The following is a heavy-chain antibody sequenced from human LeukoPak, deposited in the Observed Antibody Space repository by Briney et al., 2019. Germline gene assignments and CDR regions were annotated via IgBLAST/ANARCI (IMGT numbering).Heavy chain of an antibody. CDR1: GFTFSDYY. CDR2: ISSSGSTI. CDR3: ARVQDFEYQLPHYYYYGMDV. D-gene: IGHD2-2*01. Sequence: GGSLRLSCAASGFTFSDYYMSWIRQAPGKGLEWVSYISSSGSTIYYADSVKGRFTISRDNAKNSLYLQMDSLRAEDTAVYYCARVQDFEYQLPHYYYYGMDVWGQGTTVTVSS. V-gene: IGHV3-11*01. J-gene: IGHJ6*02.